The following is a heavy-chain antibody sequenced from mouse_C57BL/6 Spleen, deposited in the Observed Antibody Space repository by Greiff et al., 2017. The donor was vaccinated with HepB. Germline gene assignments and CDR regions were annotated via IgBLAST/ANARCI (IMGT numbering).Heavy chain of an antibody. D-gene: IGHD1-3*01. V-gene: IGHV1-55*01. CDR2: IYLGSGST. CDR3: AKGGRKYKYYEY. J-gene: IGHJ2*01. CDR1: GYTFTSYW. Sequence: VQLQQPGAELVKPGASVKMSCKASGYTFTSYWITWVKQRPGQGLEWIGDIYLGSGSTNYNEKFKSKATLTVDTSSSTAYIQISSLTSEDSAVYYCAKGGRKYKYYEYGGKGTTVTV.